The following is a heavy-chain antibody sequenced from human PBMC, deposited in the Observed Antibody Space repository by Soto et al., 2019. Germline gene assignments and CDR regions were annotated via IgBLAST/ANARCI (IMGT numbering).Heavy chain of an antibody. CDR1: GGSISSSSYY. Sequence: QLQLQESGPGLVKPSETLLLTCTVSGGSISSSSYYWGWIRQPPGKGLEWIGSMYYSGSTYHNPSLKSRVTISVDTSKNQVSLKLSSVTAADTAVYYCARHYYDSSGYFPPGYWGQGTLVTVSS. CDR2: MYYSGST. D-gene: IGHD3-22*01. V-gene: IGHV4-39*01. CDR3: ARHYYDSSGYFPPGY. J-gene: IGHJ4*02.